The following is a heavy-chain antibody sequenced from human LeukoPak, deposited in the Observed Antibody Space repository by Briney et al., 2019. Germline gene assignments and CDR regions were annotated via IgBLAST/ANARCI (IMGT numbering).Heavy chain of an antibody. J-gene: IGHJ5*02. CDR2: INTNTGNP. Sequence: GASVKVSCKASGYTFTSYAMNWVRQAPGQGLEWMGWINTNTGNPTYAQGFTGRFVFSLDTSVSTAYLQISSLKAEDTAVYYCARTFSSWYPPRFDPWGQGTLVTVSS. D-gene: IGHD6-13*01. CDR1: GYTFTSYA. V-gene: IGHV7-4-1*02. CDR3: ARTFSSWYPPRFDP.